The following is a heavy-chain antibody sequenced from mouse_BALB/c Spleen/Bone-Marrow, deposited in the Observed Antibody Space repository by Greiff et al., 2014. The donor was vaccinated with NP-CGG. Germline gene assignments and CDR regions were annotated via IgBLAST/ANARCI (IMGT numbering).Heavy chain of an antibody. D-gene: IGHD2-4*01. V-gene: IGHV1-7*01. Sequence: QVQLQQSGAELAKPGASVKMSCKASGYTFTSYWMHWVKQRPGQGLEWIGYINPSTGYTEYNQKSKDKATLTADKSSSTAYMQLSSLTSEDSAVYYCARSGDYGGFDYWGQGTTLTVSS. CDR3: ARSGDYGGFDY. CDR1: GYTFTSYW. CDR2: INPSTGYT. J-gene: IGHJ2*01.